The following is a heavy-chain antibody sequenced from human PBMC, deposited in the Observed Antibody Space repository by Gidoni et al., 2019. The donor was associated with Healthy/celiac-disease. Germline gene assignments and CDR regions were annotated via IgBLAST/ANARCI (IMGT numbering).Heavy chain of an antibody. V-gene: IGHV5-51*01. CDR1: GYSFTSYW. CDR3: ARHLRSSSSPYYYDYMDV. D-gene: IGHD6-6*01. J-gene: IGHJ6*03. Sequence: EVQLVQSGAEVKKPGASLKISCKGSGYSFTSYWLGWVRQMPGKGLEWMGIIYPGDADTRYSPYFQGQVTISADKSISTAYLQWSSLKASDTAMYYCARHLRSSSSPYYYDYMDVWGKGTTVTVSS. CDR2: IYPGDADT.